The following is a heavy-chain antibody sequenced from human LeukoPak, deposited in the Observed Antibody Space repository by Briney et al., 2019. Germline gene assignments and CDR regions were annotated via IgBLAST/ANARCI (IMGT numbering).Heavy chain of an antibody. Sequence: SETLSLTCTVSGGSISSHYWSWIRQPPGKGLEWIGYIYYSGSTNYNPSLKSRVTISVDTSKNQFSLKLSSVTAADTAVYYCARFSILGTIDYWGQGTLVTVSS. CDR1: GGSISSHY. D-gene: IGHD7-27*01. CDR2: IYYSGST. J-gene: IGHJ4*02. CDR3: ARFSILGTIDY. V-gene: IGHV4-59*11.